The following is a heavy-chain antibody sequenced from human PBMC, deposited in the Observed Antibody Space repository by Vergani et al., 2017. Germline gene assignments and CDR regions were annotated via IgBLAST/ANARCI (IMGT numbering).Heavy chain of an antibody. Sequence: QVQLVESGGGVVQPGRSLRLSCAASGFTFNHYGMPWVRQAPGKGLEWVAVTWYDGNNKQYADSVKGRFTISRDNSKSTMYLQMNSLRDEDTGVYYCARDLRLLYNRFDPWGRGTLVTVSS. V-gene: IGHV3-33*01. CDR2: TWYDGNNK. D-gene: IGHD1-14*01. CDR1: GFTFNHYG. J-gene: IGHJ5*02. CDR3: ARDLRLLYNRFDP.